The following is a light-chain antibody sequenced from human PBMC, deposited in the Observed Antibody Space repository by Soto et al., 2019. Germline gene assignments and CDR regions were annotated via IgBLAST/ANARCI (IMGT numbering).Light chain of an antibody. CDR2: DAF. CDR3: QQYNNWPPWT. Sequence: EIVMTQSPATLSVSPGERATLSSRASQSISDNLAWYQQTPGQVPRLLIYDAFTRATGIPARFSGSGSGTESTLTISSLQSEDFAVYYCQQYNNWPPWTFGQGTKVDIK. V-gene: IGKV3-15*01. J-gene: IGKJ1*01. CDR1: QSISDN.